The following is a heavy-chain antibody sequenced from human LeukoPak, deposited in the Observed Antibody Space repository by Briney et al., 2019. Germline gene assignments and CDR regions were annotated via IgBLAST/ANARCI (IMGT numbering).Heavy chain of an antibody. CDR2: ISGSGSDI. J-gene: IGHJ5*02. D-gene: IGHD6-13*01. Sequence: GGSLRLSCVVSGFSISDSYMTWIRQTPGKGLEWLAYISGSGSDIYFADSVKGRFTISRDNAKNSLYLQMNSLRAEDTAVYYCARDAIAAAVRVNWFDPWGQGTLVTVSS. CDR1: GFSISDSY. CDR3: ARDAIAAAVRVNWFDP. V-gene: IGHV3-11*04.